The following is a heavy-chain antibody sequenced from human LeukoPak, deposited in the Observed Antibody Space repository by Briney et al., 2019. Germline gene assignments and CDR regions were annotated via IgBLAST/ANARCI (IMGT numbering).Heavy chain of an antibody. V-gene: IGHV4-39*01. CDR1: GGSISSSSYY. J-gene: IGHJ4*02. D-gene: IGHD3-9*01. Sequence: SETLSLTCTVSGGSISSSSYYWGWIRQPPGTGLEWIGSIYYSGSTYYNPSLKSRVTISVDTSKNQFSLKLSSVTAADTAVYYCARLSRYFDWLLSSGFDYWGQGTLVTVSS. CDR3: ARLSRYFDWLLSSGFDY. CDR2: IYYSGST.